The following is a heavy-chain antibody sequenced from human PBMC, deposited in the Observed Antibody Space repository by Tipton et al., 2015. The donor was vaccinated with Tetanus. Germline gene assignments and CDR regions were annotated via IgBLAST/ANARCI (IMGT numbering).Heavy chain of an antibody. CDR3: AGVQFGVVIPYYYGMDV. Sequence: TLSLTCTVSGGSISSSSYYWGWIRQPPGKGLEWIGSIYYSGSTYYNPSLKSRVTISVDTSKNQFSLKLSSVTAADTAVYYCAGVQFGVVIPYYYGMDVWGQGP. J-gene: IGHJ6*02. D-gene: IGHD3-16*02. CDR1: GGSISSSSYY. V-gene: IGHV4-39*01. CDR2: IYYSGST.